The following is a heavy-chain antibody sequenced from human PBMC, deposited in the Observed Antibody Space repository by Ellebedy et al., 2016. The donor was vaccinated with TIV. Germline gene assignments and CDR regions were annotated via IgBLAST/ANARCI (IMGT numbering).Heavy chain of an antibody. J-gene: IGHJ6*02. CDR1: GYTFISSG. V-gene: IGHV1-18*01. D-gene: IGHD2-15*01. Sequence: ASVKVSCKASGYTFISSGISWVRQAPGQGLEWMGWISAYNGHTNYAQKLQGRVSMNTDTSTSTAYMELRSLRSDDTAVYYCARDRGYCSGGSCYYYYGMDVWGQGTTVTVSS. CDR3: ARDRGYCSGGSCYYYYGMDV. CDR2: ISAYNGHT.